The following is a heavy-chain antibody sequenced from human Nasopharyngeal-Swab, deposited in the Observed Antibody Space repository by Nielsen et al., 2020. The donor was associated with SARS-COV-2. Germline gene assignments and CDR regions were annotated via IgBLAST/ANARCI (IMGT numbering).Heavy chain of an antibody. CDR1: GFPFSSYG. CDR2: ISGSGGST. CDR3: AKDHIGYCSGGRCYPGYFQH. D-gene: IGHD2-15*01. Sequence: GESLKISCKASGFPFSSYGMHWVRQAPGKGLEWVSAISGSGGSTYYADSVKGRFTISRDNSKNTLYMQMKSLRAEDTAVYYCAKDHIGYCSGGRCYPGYFQHWGQGTLVTVSS. J-gene: IGHJ1*01. V-gene: IGHV3-23*01.